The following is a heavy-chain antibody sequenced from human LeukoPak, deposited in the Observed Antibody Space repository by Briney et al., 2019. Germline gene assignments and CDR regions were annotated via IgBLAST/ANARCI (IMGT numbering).Heavy chain of an antibody. V-gene: IGHV3-49*03. D-gene: IGHD4-17*01. Sequence: HSGRSPRLSCSASGFTFDDYAVSWFRQAPGKGLEWVGFIRSKAFGGTPEYAASVRGRFTISRDDSKSIAYLQMNSLKTEDTAVYYCTRNTVTVHFDYWSQGTLVTVSS. CDR2: IRSKAFGGTP. CDR1: GFTFDDYA. CDR3: TRNTVTVHFDY. J-gene: IGHJ4*02.